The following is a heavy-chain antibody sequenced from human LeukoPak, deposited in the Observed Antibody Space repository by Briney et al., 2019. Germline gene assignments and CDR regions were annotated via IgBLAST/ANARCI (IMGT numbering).Heavy chain of an antibody. Sequence: GGSLRLSCAASGFTFDDYGMSWARQVPGKGLEWVSGTNWNGGSTGYADSVKGRFTISRDNAKKSLYLQMNSLRAEDTALYHCARVSSGGSFYYFDYWGQGTLVTVSS. V-gene: IGHV3-20*01. CDR3: ARVSSGGSFYYFDY. D-gene: IGHD6-19*01. CDR1: GFTFDDYG. J-gene: IGHJ4*02. CDR2: TNWNGGST.